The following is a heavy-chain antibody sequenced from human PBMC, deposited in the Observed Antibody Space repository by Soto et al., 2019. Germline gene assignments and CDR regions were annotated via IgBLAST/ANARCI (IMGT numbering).Heavy chain of an antibody. CDR3: AREVYIGSQSGFDP. D-gene: IGHD1-20*01. J-gene: IGHJ5*02. CDR2: IYYSGNT. Sequence: SETLSLTCSVSGGSISSGGYYWSWIRQHPGKGLEWIGYIYYSGNTYYNPSLKSRVTMSVDTSKNQFSLKLNSVTAADTAVYYCAREVYIGSQSGFDPWGKETLVTVSS. CDR1: GGSISSGGYY. V-gene: IGHV4-31*03.